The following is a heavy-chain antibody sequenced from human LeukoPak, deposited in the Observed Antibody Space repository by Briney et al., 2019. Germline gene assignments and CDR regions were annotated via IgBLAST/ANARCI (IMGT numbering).Heavy chain of an antibody. V-gene: IGHV3-74*01. D-gene: IGHD2-2*03. J-gene: IGHJ6*02. CDR2: INSDES. Sequence: GGSLRLSCAASGFTLSSYWMHWVRQAPGKGLVWVSRINSDESTYADSVKGRLTISRDNAKNTLYLQMNSLRAEDTAVYYCARDRLDRNYYYGLDVWGQGTTVTVSS. CDR3: ARDRLDRNYYYGLDV. CDR1: GFTLSSYW.